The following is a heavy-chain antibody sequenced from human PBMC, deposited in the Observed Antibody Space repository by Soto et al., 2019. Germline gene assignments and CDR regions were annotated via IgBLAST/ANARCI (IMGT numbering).Heavy chain of an antibody. Sequence: SETLSLTCTVSGGSISSYYWSWIRQPPGKGLEWIGYIYYSGSTNYNPSLKSRVTISVDTSKNQFSLKLSSVTAADTAVYYCAREGGRHCSPSRCYNAFDIWGQGTMVTVSS. V-gene: IGHV4-59*01. CDR2: IYYSGST. CDR3: AREGGRHCSPSRCYNAFDI. CDR1: GGSISSYY. D-gene: IGHD2-15*01. J-gene: IGHJ3*02.